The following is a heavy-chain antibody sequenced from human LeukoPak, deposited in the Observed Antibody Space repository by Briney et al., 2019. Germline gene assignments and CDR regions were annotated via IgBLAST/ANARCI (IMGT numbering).Heavy chain of an antibody. V-gene: IGHV4-61*02. CDR1: GGSISSGSYY. Sequence: KSSETLSLTCTVSGGSISSGSYYWGWIRQSAGKGLEWIGRIYTSGSTYYNPSLKSRVTISVDRSKNQFSLKLSSVTAADTAVYYCARGSSDWLVDYWGQGTLVTVSS. CDR2: IYTSGST. D-gene: IGHD6-19*01. CDR3: ARGSSDWLVDY. J-gene: IGHJ4*02.